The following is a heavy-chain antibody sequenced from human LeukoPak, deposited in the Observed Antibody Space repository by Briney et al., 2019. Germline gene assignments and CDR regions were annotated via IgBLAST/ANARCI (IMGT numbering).Heavy chain of an antibody. CDR2: INTGSSYT. CDR1: GFTFSDYN. CDR3: ARLRRNSDRSDLFYHYDH. V-gene: IGHV3-21*01. Sequence: TGGSLRLSCAASGFTFSDYNMNWVRQAPGKGLEWVASINTGSSYTYYADSMKGRFTISRDNAKNSLFLQMNSLRAEDTAVYYCARLRRNSDRSDLFYHYDHWGQGSLVSVSS. D-gene: IGHD3-22*01. J-gene: IGHJ4*02.